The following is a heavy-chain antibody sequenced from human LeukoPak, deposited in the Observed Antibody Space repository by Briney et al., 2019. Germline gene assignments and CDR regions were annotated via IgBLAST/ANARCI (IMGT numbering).Heavy chain of an antibody. J-gene: IGHJ4*02. CDR1: VGSFSGYY. D-gene: IGHD5-18*01. V-gene: IGHV4-34*01. CDR2: INHSGST. Sequence: SETLSLTCAVYVGSFSGYYWSWIRQPPGKGLEWIGEINHSGSTNYNPSLTSRVTIPVDTSNNQFSLKQSSVTVAETAVYYCARRLGATAMVDYWGQGTMVTVSS. CDR3: ARRLGATAMVDY.